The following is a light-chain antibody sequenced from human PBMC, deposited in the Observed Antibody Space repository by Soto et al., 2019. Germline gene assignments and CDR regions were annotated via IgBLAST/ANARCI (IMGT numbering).Light chain of an antibody. J-gene: IGKJ1*01. V-gene: IGKV1-9*01. CDR2: AAT. CDR1: RAINRY. Sequence: QLPQSPASLSASIGDRVIITCRATRAINRYLAWYQQKPRAAPKLLMYAATTLQRGVPSRFSGAASGTEFTLTITSLQSDDFATYYCQQLNSYEFGQGTKVDIK. CDR3: QQLNSYE.